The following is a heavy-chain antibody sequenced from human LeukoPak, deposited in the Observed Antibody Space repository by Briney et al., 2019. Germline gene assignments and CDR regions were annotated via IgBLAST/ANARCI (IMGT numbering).Heavy chain of an antibody. D-gene: IGHD2-2*01. Sequence: GGSLRLSCVASGFTFSNFGFHWVRQAPGKGLEWVTFIQYHGNSKFYVDSVKGRFTVSRDNSKNTVYLQLDGLRGDDTGIYYCVRDGRQNCSKPSCYPLSNWGQGTLVTVSS. J-gene: IGHJ4*02. V-gene: IGHV3-30*02. CDR3: VRDGRQNCSKPSCYPLSN. CDR2: IQYHGNSK. CDR1: GFTFSNFG.